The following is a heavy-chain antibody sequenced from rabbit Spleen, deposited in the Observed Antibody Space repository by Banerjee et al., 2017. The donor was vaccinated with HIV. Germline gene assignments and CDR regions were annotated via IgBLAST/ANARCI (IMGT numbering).Heavy chain of an antibody. CDR1: GFDFTSTYY. D-gene: IGHD6-1*01. Sequence: QSLEESGGDLVKPGASLTLTCKASGFDFTSTYYMCWVRQAPGKGLELIACIDTSSGNTYYATWAKGRFTISKTSSTTVTLQMTSLTAADTATYFCARGEHFSVGFSAFAIYLDLWGPGTLVTVS. V-gene: IGHV1S40*01. CDR2: IDTSSGNT. J-gene: IGHJ4*01. CDR3: ARGEHFSVGFSAFAIYLDL.